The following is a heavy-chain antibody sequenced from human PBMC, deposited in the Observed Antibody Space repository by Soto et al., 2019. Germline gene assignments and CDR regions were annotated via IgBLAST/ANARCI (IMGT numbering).Heavy chain of an antibody. J-gene: IGHJ4*02. V-gene: IGHV3-23*01. Sequence: GGSLRLSCAASGFTFSNYAMSWARQTPGRGLEWVSTIHNTGDSTYYADPVKGRFTISRDNSKNTLYLQMNSLRAEDTAVYYCAKRGTPTTGPFEYWGQGALVTVSS. CDR1: GFTFSNYA. D-gene: IGHD1-7*01. CDR3: AKRGTPTTGPFEY. CDR2: IHNTGDST.